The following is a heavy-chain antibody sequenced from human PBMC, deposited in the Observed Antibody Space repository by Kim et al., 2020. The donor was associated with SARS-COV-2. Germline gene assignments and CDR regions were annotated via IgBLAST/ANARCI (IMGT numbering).Heavy chain of an antibody. CDR2: IYYSGSH. CDR3: ARNYYDSSGFLPIDY. Sequence: SETLSLTCTVSGVSIGTYYWSWIRQPPGKGLEWIGYIYYSGSHNYNPSLKSRFTISLDTSKNQFSLKLNSVTAADTAFYYCARNYYDSSGFLPIDYWGQG. D-gene: IGHD3-22*01. J-gene: IGHJ4*02. V-gene: IGHV4-59*01. CDR1: GVSIGTYY.